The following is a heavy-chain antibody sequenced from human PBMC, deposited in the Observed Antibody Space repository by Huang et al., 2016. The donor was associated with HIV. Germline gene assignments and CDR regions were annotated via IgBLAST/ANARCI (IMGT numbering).Heavy chain of an antibody. J-gene: IGHJ3*02. V-gene: IGHV3-15*01. Sequence: EVQLVESGGGLVKPGGSLRLSCAASGFTFSNAGMSWVRQAQGKGLDWVGRIKSKTEGGTTDYAAPVKGRFTISRDDSKNTLYLQMNTLKTEDTAVYYCTTDRDYGDYVADAFDIWGQGTMVTVSS. CDR3: TTDRDYGDYVADAFDI. CDR1: GFTFSNAG. D-gene: IGHD4-17*01. CDR2: IKSKTEGGTT.